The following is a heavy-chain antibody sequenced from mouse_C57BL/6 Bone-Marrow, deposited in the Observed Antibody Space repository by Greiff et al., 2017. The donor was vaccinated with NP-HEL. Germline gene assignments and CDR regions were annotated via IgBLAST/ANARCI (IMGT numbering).Heavy chain of an antibody. CDR3: ARDDYYAPDY. D-gene: IGHD1-1*01. CDR2: ISYDGSN. CDR1: GYSITSGYY. J-gene: IGHJ2*01. V-gene: IGHV3-6*01. Sequence: EVQLQESGPGLVKPSQSLSLTCSVTGYSITSGYYWNWIRQFPGNKLEWMGYISYDGSNNYNPSLKNRISITRDTSKNQFFLKLNSVTTEDTATYYCARDDYYAPDYWGQGTTLTVSS.